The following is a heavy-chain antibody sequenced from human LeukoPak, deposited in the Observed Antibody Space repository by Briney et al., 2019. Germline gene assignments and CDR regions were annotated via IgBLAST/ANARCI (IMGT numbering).Heavy chain of an antibody. CDR3: ARGAVPYYYDSSGYYVALWY. Sequence: SETLSLTCAVYGGSFSGYYWSWIRQPPGKGLEWSGEINHSGGTNYNPSLKSPVTISVDTSKNQFSLKLSSVTAADTAVYYCARGAVPYYYDSSGYYVALWYWGQGTLVTVSS. J-gene: IGHJ4*02. D-gene: IGHD3-22*01. CDR1: GGSFSGYY. CDR2: INHSGGT. V-gene: IGHV4-34*01.